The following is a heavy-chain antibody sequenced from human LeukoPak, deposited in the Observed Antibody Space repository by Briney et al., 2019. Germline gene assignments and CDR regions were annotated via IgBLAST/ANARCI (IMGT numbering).Heavy chain of an antibody. V-gene: IGHV3-53*01. D-gene: IGHD2/OR15-2a*01. Sequence: PGGSLRLSCTVSGFTVSINSMSWVRQAPGMGLEWVSFIYSGGNTHYSDSVKGRFTISRDNSKNTLYLQMNSLRAEDTAVYYCARRAGEYSHPYDYWGQGTLVTVSS. CDR1: GFTVSINS. CDR3: ARRAGEYSHPYDY. CDR2: IYSGGNT. J-gene: IGHJ4*02.